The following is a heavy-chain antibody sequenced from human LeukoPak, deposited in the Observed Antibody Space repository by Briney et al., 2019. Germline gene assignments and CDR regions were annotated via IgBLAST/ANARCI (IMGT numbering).Heavy chain of an antibody. Sequence: PGGSLRLSCAASGFTFSNYAMNRVRQAPGKGLEYVSGISSSGGSTYYANSVKGRFTISRDESKNTLYLQMGGLRAEDMAVYYCARSYSYGSYFDYWGQGTLVTVSS. D-gene: IGHD5-18*01. J-gene: IGHJ4*02. CDR2: ISSSGGST. V-gene: IGHV3-64*01. CDR1: GFTFSNYA. CDR3: ARSYSYGSYFDY.